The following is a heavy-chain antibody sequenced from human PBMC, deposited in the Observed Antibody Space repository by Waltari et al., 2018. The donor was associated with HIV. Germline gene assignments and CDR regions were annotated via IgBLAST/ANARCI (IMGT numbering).Heavy chain of an antibody. CDR3: ARGIDDSTGYMKNGFDY. D-gene: IGHD3-22*01. CDR1: GGSISSGNYY. V-gene: IGHV4-61*02. Sequence: QVQLQESGPGLVKPSQTLSLTCTVSGGSISSGNYYWRWIRQPAGKGLEWIGRIFGSGGTNYNPSLKSRVTISVDTSKNQFSLRLSSLTAADTAVYFCARGIDDSTGYMKNGFDYWGQGTLVTVSS. CDR2: IFGSGGT. J-gene: IGHJ4*02.